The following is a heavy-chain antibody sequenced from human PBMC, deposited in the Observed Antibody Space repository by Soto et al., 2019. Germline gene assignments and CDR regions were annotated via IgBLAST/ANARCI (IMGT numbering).Heavy chain of an antibody. CDR3: AKEQYAYYFDY. J-gene: IGHJ4*02. CDR1: GFTFSSYA. CDR2: ISYDGSNK. V-gene: IGHV3-30*18. D-gene: IGHD2-8*01. Sequence: QVQLVESGGGVVQPGRSLRLSCAASGFTFSSYAMHWVRQAPGKGLEWVAVISYDGSNKYYADSVKGRFTISRDNSKNTLYLQMNSLRAEDTAVYYCAKEQYAYYFDYWGQGTLVTVSS.